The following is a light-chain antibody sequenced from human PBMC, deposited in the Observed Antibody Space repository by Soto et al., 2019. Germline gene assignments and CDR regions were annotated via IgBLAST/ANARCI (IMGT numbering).Light chain of an antibody. Sequence: DIHMTQSPATLSASVGDRVTITCRASQTVSPWLAWYQQKPGAAPHLLIYKVSNLESGVPSRFSGSGSGADFTLTINGLQPVDFATYYCQQYNRGVTFGPGTKVEIK. CDR1: QTVSPW. CDR3: QQYNRGVT. V-gene: IGKV1-5*03. J-gene: IGKJ1*01. CDR2: KVS.